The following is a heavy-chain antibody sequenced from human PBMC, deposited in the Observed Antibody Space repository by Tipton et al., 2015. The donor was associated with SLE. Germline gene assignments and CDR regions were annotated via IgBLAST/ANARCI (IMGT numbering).Heavy chain of an antibody. CDR2: IYSSGST. CDR3: ARGLAMVRGDSMDY. V-gene: IGHV4-4*08. Sequence: TLSLTCTVSGGSITTNYWSWIRQPAGKGLEWIGYIYSSGSTNYNPSLKSRVTISVDTSKNQFSLKLSSVTAADTAVYYCARGLAMVRGDSMDYWGQGTLVTVSS. CDR1: GGSITTNY. D-gene: IGHD3-10*01. J-gene: IGHJ4*02.